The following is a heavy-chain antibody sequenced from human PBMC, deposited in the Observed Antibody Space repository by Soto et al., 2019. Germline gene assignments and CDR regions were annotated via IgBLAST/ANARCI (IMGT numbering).Heavy chain of an antibody. CDR1: CGSISSSNW. CDR2: IYHSGST. J-gene: IGHJ5*02. V-gene: IGHV4-4*02. CDR3: ARDRSSSSSEGWFDP. Sequence: SETLSLTCAGSCGSISSSNWWSWVRQPPGKGLEWIGEIYHSGSTNYNPSLKSRVTISVDKSKNQFSLKLSSVTAADTAVYYCARDRSSSSSEGWFDPWGQGTLVTVSS. D-gene: IGHD6-6*01.